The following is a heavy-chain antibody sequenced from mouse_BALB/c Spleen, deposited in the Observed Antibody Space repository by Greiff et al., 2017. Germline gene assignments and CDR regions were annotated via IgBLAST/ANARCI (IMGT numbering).Heavy chain of an antibody. J-gene: IGHJ2*01. V-gene: IGHV5-6*02. CDR3: AIHHDYDGDYFDY. CDR2: ISSGGSYT. D-gene: IGHD2-4*01. Sequence: DVKLVESGGDLVKPGGSLKLSCAASGFTFSSYGMSWVRQTPDKRLEWVATISSGGSYTYYPDSVKGRFTISRDNAKNTLYLQMSSLKSEDTAMYYCAIHHDYDGDYFDYWGQGTTLTVSS. CDR1: GFTFSSYG.